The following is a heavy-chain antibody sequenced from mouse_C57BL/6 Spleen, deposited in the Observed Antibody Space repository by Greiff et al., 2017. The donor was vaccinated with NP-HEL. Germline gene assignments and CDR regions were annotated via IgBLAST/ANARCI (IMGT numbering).Heavy chain of an antibody. Sequence: VQLQQPGAELVKPGASVKLSCKASGYTFTSYWMHWVKQRPGQGLEWIGMIHPNSGSTNYNEKFKSKATLTVNKSSSTACMQLSNLTSEDSAVNYCALYYGSSAWFAYWGQGTLVTVSA. V-gene: IGHV1-64*01. CDR2: IHPNSGST. D-gene: IGHD1-1*01. CDR3: ALYYGSSAWFAY. CDR1: GYTFTSYW. J-gene: IGHJ3*01.